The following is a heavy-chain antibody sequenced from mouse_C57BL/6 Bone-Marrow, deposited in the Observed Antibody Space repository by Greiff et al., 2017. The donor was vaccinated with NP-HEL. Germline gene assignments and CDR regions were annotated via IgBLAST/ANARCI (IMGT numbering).Heavy chain of an antibody. CDR1: GFTFSDYY. CDR2: INYDGSST. V-gene: IGHV5-16*01. Sequence: EVQLVESEGGLVQPGSSMKLSCTASGFTFSDYYMAWVRQVPEKGLEWVANINYDGSSTYYLDSLKSRFIISRDNAKNILYLQMSSLKSEDTATYYCARDHVSMDYWGQGTSVTVSS. J-gene: IGHJ4*01. CDR3: ARDHVSMDY.